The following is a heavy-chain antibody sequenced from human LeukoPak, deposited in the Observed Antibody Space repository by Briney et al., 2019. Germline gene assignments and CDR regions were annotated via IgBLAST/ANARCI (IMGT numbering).Heavy chain of an antibody. CDR1: GFTFSSYS. CDR3: ASGNYFDY. Sequence: GGSLRLSCAASGFTFSSYSMNWVRQAPGKGLEWVSSISSGSGYIYYADSVKGRFTISRDNAKNSLYLQMNSLRAEDTAVYYCASGNYFDYWGRGTLITVSS. J-gene: IGHJ4*02. CDR2: ISSGSGYI. V-gene: IGHV3-21*01.